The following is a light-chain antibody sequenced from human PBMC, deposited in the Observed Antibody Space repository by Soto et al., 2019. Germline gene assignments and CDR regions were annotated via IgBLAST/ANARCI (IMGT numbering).Light chain of an antibody. CDR1: QSVSSSY. V-gene: IGKV3-20*01. CDR2: GAS. CDR3: QQYGSSRT. Sequence: EIVLTQSPGTLSLSPGERATLSCRASQSVSSSYLAWYQQKPGQAPRLLIYGASRRATGIPDRFSGSGSGTDFTLTISRLEPEDFAVYYCQQYGSSRTFGQGTKVEI. J-gene: IGKJ1*01.